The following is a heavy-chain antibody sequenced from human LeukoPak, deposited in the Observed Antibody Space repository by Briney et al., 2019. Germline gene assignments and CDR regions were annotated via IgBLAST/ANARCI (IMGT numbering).Heavy chain of an antibody. CDR2: IIPIFGTT. J-gene: IGHJ4*02. D-gene: IGHD5-12*01. CDR3: ARVVSGYLNNY. Sequence: SVKVSCKASGGTFSSYAINWVRQAPGQGLERMGQIIPIFGTTNYAQKFQGRVTITADESTSTAYMELSSLKSEDTAVYYCARVVSGYLNNYWGQGTLVTVSS. CDR1: GGTFSSYA. V-gene: IGHV1-69*13.